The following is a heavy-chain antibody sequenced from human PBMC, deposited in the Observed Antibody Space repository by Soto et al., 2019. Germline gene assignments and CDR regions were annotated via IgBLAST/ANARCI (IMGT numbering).Heavy chain of an antibody. Sequence: PSETLSLTCTVSGGSISGYYWSWIRQSPGKGLEWIGYIYYSGSTDYNPFLKRRVTISVDSSKNQFYLKLSSVTAADTAVYYCAGRGADTSGYYPFWGQGTLVTVSS. D-gene: IGHD3-22*01. CDR3: AGRGADTSGYYPF. CDR1: GGSISGYY. V-gene: IGHV4-59*01. J-gene: IGHJ4*02. CDR2: IYYSGST.